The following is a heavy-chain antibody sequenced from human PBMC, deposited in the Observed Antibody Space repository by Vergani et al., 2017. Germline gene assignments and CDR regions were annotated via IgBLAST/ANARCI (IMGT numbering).Heavy chain of an antibody. CDR1: GFTFDDYA. Sequence: EVQLVESGGGLVQPGRSLRLSCAASGFTFDDYAMHWVRQAPGKGLEWVSGISWNSGSIGYADSVTGRFTISRDIAKNSLYLQMNSLRAEDTALYYCAKDSYITMVRGVIGGWFDPWGQGTLVTVSS. D-gene: IGHD3-10*01. J-gene: IGHJ5*02. CDR2: ISWNSGSI. V-gene: IGHV3-9*01. CDR3: AKDSYITMVRGVIGGWFDP.